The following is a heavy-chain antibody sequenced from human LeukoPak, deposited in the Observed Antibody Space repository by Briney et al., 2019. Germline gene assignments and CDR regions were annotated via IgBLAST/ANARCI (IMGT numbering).Heavy chain of an antibody. J-gene: IGHJ4*02. D-gene: IGHD5-18*01. CDR1: GGSISSSSYC. Sequence: PSETLSLTCIVSGGSISSSSYCWGWIRQPPGEGLEWIGSIYYNGSTYYNPSLKSRLTISVDTSKNQFSLKLSSVTAADTAVYYCASGYSYDLFDYWGQGTLVTVSS. CDR2: IYYNGST. CDR3: ASGYSYDLFDY. V-gene: IGHV4-39*01.